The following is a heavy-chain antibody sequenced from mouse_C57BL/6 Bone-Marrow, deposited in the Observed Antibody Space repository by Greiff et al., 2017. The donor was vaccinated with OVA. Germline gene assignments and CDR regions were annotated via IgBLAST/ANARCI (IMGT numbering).Heavy chain of an antibody. J-gene: IGHJ3*01. CDR3: ARGDGYDEFAY. Sequence: QVQLQQPGAELVKPGASVKLSCKASGYIFTSYWMQWVKQRPGQGLEWIGEIDPSDSYTNYNQKFKGKATLTVDTSSSTAYMQLSSLTSEDSAVYYCARGDGYDEFAYWGQGTLVTVSA. D-gene: IGHD2-2*01. CDR1: GYIFTSYW. V-gene: IGHV1-50*01. CDR2: IDPSDSYT.